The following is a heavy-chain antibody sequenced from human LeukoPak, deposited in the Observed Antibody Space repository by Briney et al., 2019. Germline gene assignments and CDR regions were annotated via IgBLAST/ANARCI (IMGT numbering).Heavy chain of an antibody. CDR1: GFTFSGYT. D-gene: IGHD2-21*02. Sequence: GGSLRLSCAASGFTFSGYTMNWVRQAPGKGLEWVSSISISSSYRYYADSVKGRFTISRDNTQNTLYLQMNSLRAEDTAVYYCAREVAYCAGDCSPAWGQGILVTVSS. CDR2: ISISSSYR. J-gene: IGHJ5*02. V-gene: IGHV3-21*06. CDR3: AREVAYCAGDCSPA.